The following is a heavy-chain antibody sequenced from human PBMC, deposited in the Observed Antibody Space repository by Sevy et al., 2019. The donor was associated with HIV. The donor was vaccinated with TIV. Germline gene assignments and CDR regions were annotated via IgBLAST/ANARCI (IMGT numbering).Heavy chain of an antibody. Sequence: GESLKISCQGSGYSFTSHWIAWVRQMPGKGQEWMGIIYPDDSDTRYSPSFQGQVTFSADKSIFTAYLQWSSLKASDTAIYYCATSRSGYFDGSGYYIYWGQGTQVTVSS. V-gene: IGHV5-51*01. D-gene: IGHD3-22*01. CDR3: ATSRSGYFDGSGYYIY. CDR2: IYPDDSDT. J-gene: IGHJ4*01. CDR1: GYSFTSHW.